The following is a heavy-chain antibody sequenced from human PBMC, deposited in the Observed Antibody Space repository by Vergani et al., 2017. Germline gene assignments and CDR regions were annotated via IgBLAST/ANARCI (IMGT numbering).Heavy chain of an antibody. Sequence: EVQLVQSGAEVKKPGESLKISCKGSGYSFTSYWIGWVRQMPGKGLEWMGIIYPGDSDTRYSPSFQGQVTISADKSISTAYLPWSSLKASDTAMYYCARQILLWFGEPRDAFDIWGQGTMVTVSS. D-gene: IGHD3-10*01. J-gene: IGHJ3*02. CDR3: ARQILLWFGEPRDAFDI. CDR1: GYSFTSYW. V-gene: IGHV5-51*01. CDR2: IYPGDSDT.